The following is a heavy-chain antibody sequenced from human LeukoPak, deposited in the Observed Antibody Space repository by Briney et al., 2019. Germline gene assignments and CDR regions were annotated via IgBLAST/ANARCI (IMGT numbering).Heavy chain of an antibody. Sequence: GGSLRLSCAASRLTLSTYWMSWVRQAPGKGLEWVAHIKQDGSQEYYVDSVKGRFTISRDSAKNSLYLQMNSLRAEDTAVYYCARGVPYDSWSGPHYSDYWGQGTLVTVSS. CDR3: ARGVPYDSWSGPHYSDY. V-gene: IGHV3-7*01. D-gene: IGHD3-3*01. J-gene: IGHJ4*02. CDR2: IKQDGSQE. CDR1: RLTLSTYW.